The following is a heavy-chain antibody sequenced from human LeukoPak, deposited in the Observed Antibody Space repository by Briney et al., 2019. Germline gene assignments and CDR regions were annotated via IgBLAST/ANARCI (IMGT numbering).Heavy chain of an antibody. CDR2: IYYSGST. J-gene: IGHJ5*02. CDR1: GGSISSGGYY. CDR3: ARDSGLGYCSSTSCYESGFDP. V-gene: IGHV4-31*03. D-gene: IGHD2-2*01. Sequence: PSETLSLTCTVSGGSISSGGYYWSWIRQHPGKGLEWIGYIYYSGSTYYNPSLKSRVTISVDTSKNQFSLKLSSVTAADTAMYYCARDSGLGYCSSTSCYESGFDPWGQGTLVTVSS.